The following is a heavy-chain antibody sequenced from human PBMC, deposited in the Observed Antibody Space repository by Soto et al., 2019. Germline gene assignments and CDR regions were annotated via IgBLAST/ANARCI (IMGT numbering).Heavy chain of an antibody. D-gene: IGHD3-3*01. CDR3: AKARGYDFWSGYCDY. V-gene: IGHV3-9*01. CDR2: ISWNSGSI. CDR1: GFTFDDYA. Sequence: GGSLRLSCAASGFTFDDYAMHWVRQAPGKGLEWVSGISWNSGSIGYADSVKGRFTISRDNAKNSLYLQMNSLRAEDTALYYCAKARGYDFWSGYCDYWGQGTLVTAPQ. J-gene: IGHJ4*02.